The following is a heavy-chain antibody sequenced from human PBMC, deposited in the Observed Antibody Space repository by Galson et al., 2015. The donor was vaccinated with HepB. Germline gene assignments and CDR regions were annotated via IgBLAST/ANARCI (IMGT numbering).Heavy chain of an antibody. J-gene: IGHJ4*02. Sequence: SLRLSCAASGFTFSSYGMHWVRQAPGKGLGWVAVISYDGSNKYYVDSVKGRFTISRDNFKNTLYLQMNSLRAEDTAVHYCVKDGGMGGGGRLDYWGQGTLVTVSS. CDR2: ISYDGSNK. D-gene: IGHD3-16*01. V-gene: IGHV3-30*18. CDR3: VKDGGMGGGGRLDY. CDR1: GFTFSSYG.